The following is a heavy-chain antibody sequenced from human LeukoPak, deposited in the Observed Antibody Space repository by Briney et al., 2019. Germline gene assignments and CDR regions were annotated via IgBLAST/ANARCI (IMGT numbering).Heavy chain of an antibody. CDR3: ARDLVTVTKGFDI. V-gene: IGHV4-59*11. CDR1: GDSFSSHY. Sequence: SETLSLTCAVSGDSFSSHYWTWIRQPPGRGLEWIGYFSYIGTTNYNPSLKSRVTISIDTSKNQFSLKLSSVTTADTAVYYCARDLVTVTKGFDIWGLGTMVSVSS. J-gene: IGHJ3*02. D-gene: IGHD4-17*01. CDR2: FSYIGTT.